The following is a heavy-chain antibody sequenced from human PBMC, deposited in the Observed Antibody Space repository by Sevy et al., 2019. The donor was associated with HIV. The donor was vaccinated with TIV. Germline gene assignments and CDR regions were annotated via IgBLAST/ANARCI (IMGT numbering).Heavy chain of an antibody. V-gene: IGHV3-49*03. J-gene: IGHJ6*02. CDR2: IRSKAYGGTT. CDR1: GFTFGDYA. CDR3: TRGGGITMMGYYYYGMDV. D-gene: IGHD3-22*01. Sequence: GGSLRLSCTASGFTFGDYAMSWFRQAPGKGLEWVGFIRSKAYGGTTEYAASVKGRFTISRDDSKTIAYLQMNSLQTEDTGVYYCTRGGGITMMGYYYYGMDVWGQGTTVTVSS.